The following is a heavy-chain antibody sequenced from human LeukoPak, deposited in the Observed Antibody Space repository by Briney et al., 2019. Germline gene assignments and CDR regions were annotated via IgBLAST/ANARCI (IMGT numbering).Heavy chain of an antibody. CDR3: ARGGDHYYYYMDV. Sequence: GGSLRLSCAASGFTFDDYGMSWVRHAPGKGLEWVSGINWNGGRTGYADSVKGRFTISRDNAKNSLYLPMNSLRAEDTALYYCARGGDHYYYYMDVWGRGTTVTVSS. J-gene: IGHJ6*03. V-gene: IGHV3-20*04. CDR2: INWNGGRT. CDR1: GFTFDDYG.